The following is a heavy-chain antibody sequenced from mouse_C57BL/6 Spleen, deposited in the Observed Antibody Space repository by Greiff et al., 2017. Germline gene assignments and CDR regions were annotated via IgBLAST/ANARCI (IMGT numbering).Heavy chain of an antibody. D-gene: IGHD3-2*02. Sequence: VQLQQSGAELMKPGASVKLSCKATGYTFTGYWIEWVKQRPGHGLEWIGDILPGSGSTNYNEKFKGKATFTADTSSNTAFMQLTSLTTEDSALFYYAREAAQATTWFAYWGQGTLFTVSA. CDR1: GYTFTGYW. J-gene: IGHJ3*01. CDR2: ILPGSGST. V-gene: IGHV1-9*01. CDR3: AREAAQATTWFAY.